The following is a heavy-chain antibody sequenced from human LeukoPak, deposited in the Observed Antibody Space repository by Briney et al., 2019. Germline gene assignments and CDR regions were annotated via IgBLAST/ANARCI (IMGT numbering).Heavy chain of an antibody. J-gene: IGHJ6*03. CDR2: ISDSPDIT. V-gene: IGHV3-23*01. Sequence: GGSLRLSCAASGFTFSSYWMHWVRQAPGKGLEWLALISDSPDITYYTDSVKGRFTISRSNSNNTVYLQMNNLRADDTAVYYCARRARVRMVYFYYFMDIWGKGITVTVSS. CDR3: ARRARVRMVYFYYFMDI. CDR1: GFTFSSYW. D-gene: IGHD2-8*01.